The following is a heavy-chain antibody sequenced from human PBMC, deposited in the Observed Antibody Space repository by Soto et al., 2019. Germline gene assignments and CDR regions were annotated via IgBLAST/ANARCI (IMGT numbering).Heavy chain of an antibody. Sequence: GGSLRLSCVASGFTFSSYWMSWVRQAPGKGLEWVANIRQDGNEKYYVESLKGRFTISRDNAKNSLYLQLHSLRFEDTAVYYCARSNEGAYYYYGMDVWGQGTTVTVSS. V-gene: IGHV3-7*01. CDR3: ARSNEGAYYYYGMDV. D-gene: IGHD1-1*01. J-gene: IGHJ6*02. CDR2: IRQDGNEK. CDR1: GFTFSSYW.